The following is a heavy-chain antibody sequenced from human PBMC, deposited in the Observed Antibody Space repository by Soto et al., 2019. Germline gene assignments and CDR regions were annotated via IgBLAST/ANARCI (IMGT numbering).Heavy chain of an antibody. CDR1: GFIFSTTD. D-gene: IGHD3-10*01. J-gene: IGHJ5*01. CDR2: IYGDGRTT. CDR3: VKNSGWFNS. Sequence: PGGSLRLSCEASGFIFSTTDMSWVRQAPGKGLEWVSTIYGDGRTTYYADPVRGRFSISRDNSKNMVYLQMDSLRVDDTAIYYCVKNSGWFNSWGQGSLVTVSS. V-gene: IGHV3-23*01.